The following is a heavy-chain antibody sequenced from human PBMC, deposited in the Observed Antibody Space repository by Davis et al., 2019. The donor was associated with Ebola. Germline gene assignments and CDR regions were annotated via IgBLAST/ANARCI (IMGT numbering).Heavy chain of an antibody. CDR2: IWYDGSNK. V-gene: IGHV3-33*08. CDR3: ARDPTIFGVVMDEYYFDY. J-gene: IGHJ4*02. D-gene: IGHD3-3*01. Sequence: GESLKISCAASGFTFSSYWMHWVRQAPGKGLEWVAVIWYDGSNKYYADSVKGRFTISRDNSKNTLYLQMNSLRAEDTAVYYCARDPTIFGVVMDEYYFDYWGQGTLVTVSS. CDR1: GFTFSSYW.